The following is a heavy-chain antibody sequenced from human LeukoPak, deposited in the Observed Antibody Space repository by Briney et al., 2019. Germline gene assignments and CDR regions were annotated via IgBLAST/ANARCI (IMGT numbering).Heavy chain of an antibody. CDR3: ARLTRGVAFDY. V-gene: IGHV4-39*01. CDR1: GGSIRSNSYN. Sequence: PSETLSLTCTVSGGSIRSNSYNWGWIRQPPGKGLEWIGSIYYSGSAYYNPSLKSRVTISVDTSKNQFSLKLSSVTAADTAVYYCARLTRGVAFDYWGQGTLVTVSS. J-gene: IGHJ4*02. D-gene: IGHD3-10*01. CDR2: IYYSGSA.